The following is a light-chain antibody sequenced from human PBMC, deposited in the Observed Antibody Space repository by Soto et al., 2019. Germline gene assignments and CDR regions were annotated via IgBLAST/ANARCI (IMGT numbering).Light chain of an antibody. V-gene: IGLV2-14*01. CDR3: CSYTGNTTPV. CDR2: EVS. Sequence: QSVLTQPASGSGSPGQSITISCTGTSNDVGGYAYVSWYQQYPGKAPKLVISEVSNRPSGVSHRFSGSRSGNTASLTISGLQAEDEADYHCCSYTGNTTPVFGGGTKLTVL. CDR1: SNDVGGYAY. J-gene: IGLJ3*02.